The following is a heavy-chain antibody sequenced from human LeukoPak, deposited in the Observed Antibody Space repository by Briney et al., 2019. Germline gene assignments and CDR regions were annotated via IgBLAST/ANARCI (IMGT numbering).Heavy chain of an antibody. CDR3: AKVGRDKIVAAGTAQPY. Sequence: GGSLRLSCAASGLTFTNAWMSWVRQAPGKGLEWVGRIKSKTDGETTDYAAPVKGRFTISRDDSENTLYLQMNSLKTEDTAVYYCAKVGRDKIVAAGTAQPYWGQGTLVTVSS. J-gene: IGHJ4*02. V-gene: IGHV3-15*01. CDR1: GLTFTNAW. D-gene: IGHD6-19*01. CDR2: IKSKTDGETT.